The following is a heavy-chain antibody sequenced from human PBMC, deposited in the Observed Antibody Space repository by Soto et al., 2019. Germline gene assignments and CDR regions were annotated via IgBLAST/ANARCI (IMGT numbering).Heavy chain of an antibody. CDR2: INTYNGNR. CDR3: ARDRLRGYDSSGFYS. D-gene: IGHD3-22*01. V-gene: IGHV1-18*01. CDR1: GYSFSSYG. Sequence: QVQLVQSGAELRKPGASVKVSCKASGYSFSSYGINWVRQAPGQGLEWMGWINTYNGNRNYAQKFEDRVTMTTATSTKTVYMGLRSLKSDDTAIYYCARDRLRGYDSSGFYSWGQGTLVTVSS. J-gene: IGHJ4*02.